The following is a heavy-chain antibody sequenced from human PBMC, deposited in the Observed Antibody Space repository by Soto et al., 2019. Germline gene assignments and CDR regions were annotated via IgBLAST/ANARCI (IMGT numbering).Heavy chain of an antibody. J-gene: IGHJ4*02. CDR3: ARVKKGRYYDSSGYYYWAVGYFDY. V-gene: IGHV3-30-3*01. Sequence: QVQLVESGGGVVQPGRSLRLSCAASGFTFSSYAMHWVRQAPGKGLEWVAVISYDGSNKYYADSVKGRFTISRDNSKNTLYLQMNSLRAEDTAVYYCARVKKGRYYDSSGYYYWAVGYFDYWGQGTLVTVSS. CDR1: GFTFSSYA. D-gene: IGHD3-22*01. CDR2: ISYDGSNK.